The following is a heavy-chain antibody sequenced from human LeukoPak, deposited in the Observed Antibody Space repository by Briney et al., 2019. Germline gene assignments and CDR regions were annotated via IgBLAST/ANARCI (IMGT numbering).Heavy chain of an antibody. CDR2: IYYSGST. J-gene: IGHJ6*02. CDR3: ARSRIGASSSTILYGMDV. Sequence: SETLSLTCTVSGGSISSYYWSWIRTPPGKGMEWIGYIYYSGSTNYNPSLKSRVTISVDTSKNQFSLKLSSVTAADTAVYYCARSRIGASSSTILYGMDVWGQGTTVTVSS. CDR1: GGSISSYY. V-gene: IGHV4-59*01. D-gene: IGHD2-2*01.